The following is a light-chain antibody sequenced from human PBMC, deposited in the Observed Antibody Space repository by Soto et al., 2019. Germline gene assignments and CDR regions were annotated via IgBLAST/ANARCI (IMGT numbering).Light chain of an antibody. Sequence: QSVLTQPPSVSAAPGQRVTISCSGSSSNIGGNSVSWYQQLPGTAPKLLIYDDDKRPSGIPDRFSGSKSGTSASLAISGLQSEDEADYYCAAWDDRLNGYVFGAGTKVTVL. CDR3: AAWDDRLNGYV. V-gene: IGLV1-51*01. J-gene: IGLJ1*01. CDR2: DDD. CDR1: SSNIGGNS.